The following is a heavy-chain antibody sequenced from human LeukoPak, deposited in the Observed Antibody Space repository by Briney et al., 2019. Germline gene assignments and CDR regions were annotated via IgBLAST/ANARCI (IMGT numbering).Heavy chain of an antibody. CDR2: ISSSSSYI. CDR3: AREEGFGPSNWFDP. D-gene: IGHD3-10*01. J-gene: IGHJ5*02. V-gene: IGHV3-21*01. Sequence: GXSLRLSCAASGFTFSSYSMNWVRQAPGKGLEWVSSISSSSSYIYYAASLKRRFPISRDHAKNSLYLQMNSLRAEDTAVYYCAREEGFGPSNWFDPWGQGTLVTVSS. CDR1: GFTFSSYS.